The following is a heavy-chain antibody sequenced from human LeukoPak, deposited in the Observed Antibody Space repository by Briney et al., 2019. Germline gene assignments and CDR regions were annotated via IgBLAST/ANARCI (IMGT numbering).Heavy chain of an antibody. CDR2: IIPIFGTA. CDR3: ARDRIFGVAKRFDY. J-gene: IGHJ4*02. D-gene: IGHD3-3*01. CDR1: GGTFSSYA. V-gene: IGHV1-69*13. Sequence: SVKVSCKASGGTFSSYAISWVRQAPGRGLEWMGGIIPIFGTANYAQKFQGRVTITADESTSTAYMELSSLRSEDTAVYYCARDRIFGVAKRFDYWGQGTLVTVSS.